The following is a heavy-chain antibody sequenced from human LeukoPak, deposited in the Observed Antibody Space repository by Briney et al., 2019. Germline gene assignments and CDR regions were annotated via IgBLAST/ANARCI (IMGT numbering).Heavy chain of an antibody. V-gene: IGHV3-74*01. CDR1: GFTFGSYW. J-gene: IGHJ4*02. CDR2: ITHDGSTT. CDR3: SRDKDGVGPAADY. D-gene: IGHD4-17*01. Sequence: GGSLRLSCTASGFTFGSYWMHWFRQVPGQGLAWVSRITHDGSTTFYTDSVRGRFTISSDHAKNTLYLQMNSLRAEHSALYYCSRDKDGVGPAADYWGQGTLVTVSS.